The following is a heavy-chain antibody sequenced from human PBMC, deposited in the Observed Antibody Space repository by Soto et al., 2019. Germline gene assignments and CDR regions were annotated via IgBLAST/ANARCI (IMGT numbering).Heavy chain of an antibody. Sequence: SETLSLTCTVSGGSISSGGYYWSWIRQHPGKGLEWIGYIHYSGSTKYNPSLKSRVSISVDTSKSQFSLKLSSVTAADTAVYYCARVGWTTVGYYFDYWGQGALVTVSS. J-gene: IGHJ4*02. CDR1: GGSISSGGYY. CDR3: ARVGWTTVGYYFDY. V-gene: IGHV4-61*08. CDR2: IHYSGST. D-gene: IGHD4-17*01.